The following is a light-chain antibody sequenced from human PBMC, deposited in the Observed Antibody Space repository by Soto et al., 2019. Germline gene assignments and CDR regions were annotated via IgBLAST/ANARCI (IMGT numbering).Light chain of an antibody. CDR1: QSVSSSF. V-gene: IGKV3-20*01. CDR3: QQYVSTPLT. CDR2: GAS. Sequence: EIVLTQSPGTLSLSPGERATLYCRASQSVSSSFLAWYQQKPGQAPRLLIYGASSRATGIPNRFSGSGSGTDFTLTISRLEPEDFAVYYCQQYVSTPLTFGGGTKGDIK. J-gene: IGKJ4*01.